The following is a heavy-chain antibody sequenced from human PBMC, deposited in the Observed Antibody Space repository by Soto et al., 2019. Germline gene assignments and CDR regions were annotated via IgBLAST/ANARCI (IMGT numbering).Heavy chain of an antibody. V-gene: IGHV5-51*01. J-gene: IGHJ6*04. CDR2: VYPTDSDT. D-gene: IGHD5-12*01. CDR3: ARSGFSSYGMGV. CDR1: GYIFTAYW. Sequence: PVQSLKISCQGSGYIFTAYWSGWVRQKPEKGLAWMGIVYPTDSDTRYSPSFQGQVTISADKSISTSYLQLSRLRPSDTFLYDCARSGFSSYGMGVWGKGTTVTVSS.